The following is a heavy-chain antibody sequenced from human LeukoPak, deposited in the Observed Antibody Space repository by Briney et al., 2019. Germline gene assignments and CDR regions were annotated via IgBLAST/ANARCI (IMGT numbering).Heavy chain of an antibody. CDR2: IIPILGIA. J-gene: IGHJ4*02. D-gene: IGHD4-17*01. CDR1: GGTFSSYA. V-gene: IGHV1-69*04. Sequence: ASVKVSCKASGGTFSSYAISWVRQAPGQGLEWMGRIIPILGIANYAQKFQGRVTITADKSTSTAYMELSSLRSEDTAVYYCAINDYGDYQFDYWGQGTLVTVSS. CDR3: AINDYGDYQFDY.